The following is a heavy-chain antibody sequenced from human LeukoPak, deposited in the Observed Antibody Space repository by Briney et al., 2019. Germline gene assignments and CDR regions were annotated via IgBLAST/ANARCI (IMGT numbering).Heavy chain of an antibody. J-gene: IGHJ4*02. V-gene: IGHV4-34*01. Sequence: SETLSLTCAVYGGSFSGYYWSWIRQPPGKGLEWIGEVNHSGSTNYNPSLKSRVTISVDTSKNQFSLKLSSVTAADTAVYYCARGGSLAATPRWNYFDYWGQGTLVTVSS. D-gene: IGHD2-15*01. CDR1: GGSFSGYY. CDR2: VNHSGST. CDR3: ARGGSLAATPRWNYFDY.